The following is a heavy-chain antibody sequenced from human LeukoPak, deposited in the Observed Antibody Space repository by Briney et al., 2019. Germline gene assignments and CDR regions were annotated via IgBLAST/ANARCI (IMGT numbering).Heavy chain of an antibody. CDR1: GGSISSYY. CDR3: ARDPPPFDFWSGYYNQDYYYYGMDV. D-gene: IGHD3-3*01. J-gene: IGHJ6*02. V-gene: IGHV4-4*07. CDR2: IYTSGST. Sequence: SETLSLTCTVSGGSISSYYWSWIRQPAGKGLEWIGRIYTSGSTNYNPSLKSRVTMSVDTSKNQFSLKLSSVTAADTAVYYCARDPPPFDFWSGYYNQDYYYYGMDVWGQGTTVTVSS.